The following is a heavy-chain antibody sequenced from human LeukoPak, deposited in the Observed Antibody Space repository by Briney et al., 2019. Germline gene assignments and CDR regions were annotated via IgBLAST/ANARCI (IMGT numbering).Heavy chain of an antibody. CDR3: ARGVVVVPAAIDWFDP. D-gene: IGHD2-2*02. V-gene: IGHV4-61*02. CDR2: IYTSGST. J-gene: IGHJ5*02. CDR1: GGSISSGSYY. Sequence: SETLSLTCTVSGGSISSGSYYWSWIRQPAGKGLESIGRIYTSGSTNYNPSLKSRVTISVDTSKNQFSLKLSSVTAADTAVYYCARGVVVVPAAIDWFDPWGQGTLVTVSS.